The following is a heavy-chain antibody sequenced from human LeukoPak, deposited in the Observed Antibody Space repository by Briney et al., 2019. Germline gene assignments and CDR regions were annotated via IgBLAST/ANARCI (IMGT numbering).Heavy chain of an antibody. J-gene: IGHJ5*02. Sequence: GGSLRLSCAASGFSFDAYTMHWVRQAPGKGLEYVSAISSNGGTTYYANSVKGRFTISRDNSKNTLYLQMGSLRVEDTALYYCAKRIGYGYGLDHWGQGTLVTVSS. D-gene: IGHD5-18*01. CDR2: ISSNGGTT. CDR1: GFSFDAYT. CDR3: AKRIGYGYGLDH. V-gene: IGHV3-64*01.